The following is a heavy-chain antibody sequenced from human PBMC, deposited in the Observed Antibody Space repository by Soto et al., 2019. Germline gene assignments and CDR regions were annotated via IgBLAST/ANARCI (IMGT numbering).Heavy chain of an antibody. J-gene: IGHJ1*01. Sequence: SVKVSCKASGGTFSSYAISWVRQAPGQGLEWMGGIIPIFGTANYAQKFQGRVTITADESTSTAYMELSSLRSEDTAVYYCARSDSVAGILADWGQGTRVTVSS. CDR3: ARSDSVAGILAD. CDR2: IIPIFGTA. CDR1: GGTFSSYA. D-gene: IGHD6-19*01. V-gene: IGHV1-69*13.